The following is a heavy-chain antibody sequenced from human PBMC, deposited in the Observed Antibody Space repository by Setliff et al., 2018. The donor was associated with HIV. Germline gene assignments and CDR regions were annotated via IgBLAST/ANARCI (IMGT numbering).Heavy chain of an antibody. CDR2: VYPGDSDT. D-gene: IGHD3-10*01. Sequence: PGESLKISCQCSGFNFLAHWIGWVRQVPEKGLEWMGIVYPGDSDTRYNPSFGGQVTVSADKTITTAYLQLTSLKASDTAMYFCARLPYYVSGGVFDHWGKGTLVTVSS. CDR3: ARLPYYVSGGVFDH. V-gene: IGHV5-51*01. CDR1: GFNFLAHW. J-gene: IGHJ4*02.